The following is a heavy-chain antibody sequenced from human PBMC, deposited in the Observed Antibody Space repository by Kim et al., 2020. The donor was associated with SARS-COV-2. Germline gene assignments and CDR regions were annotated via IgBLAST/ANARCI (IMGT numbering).Heavy chain of an antibody. CDR2: INHSGST. J-gene: IGHJ4*02. V-gene: IGHV4-34*01. CDR3: ARGPRMVRGVIMVHGFDY. CDR1: GGSFSGYY. Sequence: LETLSLTCAVYGGSFSGYYWSWIRQPPGKGLEWIGEINHSGSTNYNPSLKSRVTISVDTSKNQFSLKLSSVTAADTAVYYCARGPRMVRGVIMVHGFDYWGQGTLVTVSS. D-gene: IGHD3-10*01.